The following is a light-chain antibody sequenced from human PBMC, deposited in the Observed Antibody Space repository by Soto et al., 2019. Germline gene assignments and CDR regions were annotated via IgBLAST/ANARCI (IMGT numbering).Light chain of an antibody. CDR2: DVT. V-gene: IGLV2-14*03. CDR1: SNDVGAFNY. J-gene: IGLJ1*01. Sequence: QSVLTQPASVSGSPGESISISCIGTSNDVGAFNYVSWYQHHPGKATQLIIYDVTSRPSGVSNRFSASKSGNTASLTISGLQAEDEADYYCSSYTTRNTEVFGTGTKVTVL. CDR3: SSYTTRNTEV.